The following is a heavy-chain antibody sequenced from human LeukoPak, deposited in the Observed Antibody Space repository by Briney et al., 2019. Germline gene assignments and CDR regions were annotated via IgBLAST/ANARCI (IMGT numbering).Heavy chain of an antibody. CDR1: EGTFSSYA. V-gene: IGHV1-69*13. Sequence: ASVKVSCKASEGTFSSYAISWVRQAPGQGLEWMGGIIPIFGTANYAQKFQGRVTITADESTRTAYMELSSLRSEDTAVYYCATDIVAVGPTPNYRDYWGQGTLVTVSS. CDR2: IIPIFGTA. CDR3: ATDIVAVGPTPNYRDY. D-gene: IGHD2-2*01. J-gene: IGHJ4*02.